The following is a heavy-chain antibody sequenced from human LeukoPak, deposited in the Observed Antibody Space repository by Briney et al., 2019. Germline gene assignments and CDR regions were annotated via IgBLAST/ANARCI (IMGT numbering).Heavy chain of an antibody. V-gene: IGHV4-59*01. J-gene: IGHJ5*02. CDR1: GGSISPYY. Sequence: SETLSLTCTVSGGSISPYYWSWIRQPPGKGLEWIGYIYYSGSTNYNPSLKSRFTISVDTSKNQFSLKLSSVTAADPAVYYCARTVGITMVRGVIWWFAPWGQGTLVTVSS. CDR3: ARTVGITMVRGVIWWFAP. CDR2: IYYSGST. D-gene: IGHD3-10*01.